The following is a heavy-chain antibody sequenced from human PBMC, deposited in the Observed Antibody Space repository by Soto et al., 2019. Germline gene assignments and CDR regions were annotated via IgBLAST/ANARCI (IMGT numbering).Heavy chain of an antibody. CDR1: GFTFSSYG. D-gene: IGHD2-15*01. Sequence: GGSLRLSRAASGFTFSSYGMHWVRQAPGKGLEWVAVIWYDGSNKYYADSVKGRFTISRDNSKNTLYLQMNSLRAEDTAVYYCARSVDYYGMDVWGQGTTVTVSS. V-gene: IGHV3-33*01. CDR3: ARSVDYYGMDV. J-gene: IGHJ6*02. CDR2: IWYDGSNK.